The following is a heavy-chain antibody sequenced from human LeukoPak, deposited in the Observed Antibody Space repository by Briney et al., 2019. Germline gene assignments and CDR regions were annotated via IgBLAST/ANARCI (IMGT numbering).Heavy chain of an antibody. V-gene: IGHV1-69*05. Sequence: GASVKVSCKASGGTFSSYAISWVRQAPGQGLEWMGGIIPIFGTANYAQKFQGRVTITTDESTSTAYMELGSLRSEDTAVYYCARGNLVGATLWTYYFDYWGQGTLVTVSS. CDR3: ARGNLVGATLWTYYFDY. CDR1: GGTFSSYA. J-gene: IGHJ4*02. CDR2: IIPIFGTA. D-gene: IGHD1-26*01.